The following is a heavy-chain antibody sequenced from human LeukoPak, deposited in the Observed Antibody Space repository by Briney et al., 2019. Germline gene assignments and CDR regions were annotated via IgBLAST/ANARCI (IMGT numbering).Heavy chain of an antibody. Sequence: SETLSLTCTVSGGSNSGNYWSWIRQPPGKGLEWIGYIYYSGSTNYNPSLKSRVTISVDTSKNQFSLKLSSVTAADTAVYYCATLSGDYYDSSGYYYVRRYYYYGMDVWGQGTTVTVSS. D-gene: IGHD3-22*01. CDR3: ATLSGDYYDSSGYYYVRRYYYYGMDV. V-gene: IGHV4-59*01. CDR1: GGSNSGNY. CDR2: IYYSGST. J-gene: IGHJ6*02.